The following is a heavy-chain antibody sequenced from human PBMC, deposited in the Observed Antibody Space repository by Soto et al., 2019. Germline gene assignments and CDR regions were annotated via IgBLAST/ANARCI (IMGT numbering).Heavy chain of an antibody. Sequence: EVQLLESGGDLVQPGGSLRLSCTASGFTFSDYAMNWVRQAPGKGLEWVSTISSSGDSTYYADYVKGRFTISRDNSKNTLSLQMNSLRAEDTAGYYCARDPSNGYADYWGQGTLATVSS. CDR2: ISSSGDST. CDR3: ARDPSNGYADY. D-gene: IGHD5-18*01. J-gene: IGHJ4*02. CDR1: GFTFSDYA. V-gene: IGHV3-23*01.